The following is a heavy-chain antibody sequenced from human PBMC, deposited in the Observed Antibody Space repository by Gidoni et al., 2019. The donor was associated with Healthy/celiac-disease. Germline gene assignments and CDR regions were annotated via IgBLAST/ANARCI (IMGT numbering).Heavy chain of an antibody. D-gene: IGHD3-3*01. CDR3: AKETLYDFWSGYAYGMDV. J-gene: IGHJ6*02. V-gene: IGHV3-23*01. CDR1: RFPFSSLA. CDR2: ISGSGGST. Sequence: EVQLLESGGGWVQPGGSLGLSCAATRFPFSSLAMSWVRQAPGKGLECVSAISGSGGSTYYADSVKGRFTISRDNSKNTLYLQMNSLRAEDTAVYYCAKETLYDFWSGYAYGMDVWGQGTTVTVSS.